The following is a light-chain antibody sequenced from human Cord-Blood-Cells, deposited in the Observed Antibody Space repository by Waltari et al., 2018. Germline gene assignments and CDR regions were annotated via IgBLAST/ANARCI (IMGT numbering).Light chain of an antibody. CDR2: GAS. J-gene: IGKJ1*01. Sequence: EIVLTQSPGTLPLSQGERATLSCTASQSVSSSYLAWYQQKPGQAPRLLIYGASSRATGIPDRFSGSGSGTDFTLTISRLEPEDFAVYYCQQYGSSPPWTFGQGTKVEIK. CDR3: QQYGSSPPWT. CDR1: QSVSSSY. V-gene: IGKV3-20*01.